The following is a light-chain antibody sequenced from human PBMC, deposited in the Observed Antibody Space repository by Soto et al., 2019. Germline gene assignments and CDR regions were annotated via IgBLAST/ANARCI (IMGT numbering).Light chain of an antibody. Sequence: EIVLTQSPGTLSLSPGDRATLSCRASPSFNSIYLDYHRQKPGQAPRLLIYGASTRATGIPATFSGSGSGTEFTLTTSSLQSEDFAVYYCQQHNTWPTITFGQGTRLDIK. J-gene: IGKJ5*01. CDR3: QQHNTWPTIT. V-gene: IGKV3-15*01. CDR2: GAS. CDR1: PSFNSIY.